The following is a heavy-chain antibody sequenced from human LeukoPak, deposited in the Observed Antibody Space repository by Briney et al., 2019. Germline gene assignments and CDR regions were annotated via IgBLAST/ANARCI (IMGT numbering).Heavy chain of an antibody. CDR3: ARDPGSGSQFSYWFDP. V-gene: IGHV1-18*04. CDR2: INAYDGNT. Sequence: ASVKVSCKASGYTFNSYGISWVRQAPGQGLKWMGWINAYDGNTNYAQKLQGRVTMTTDTSTSTAYMELSSLRSDDTAVYYCARDPGSGSQFSYWFDPWGQGTLVTVSS. J-gene: IGHJ5*02. CDR1: GYTFNSYG. D-gene: IGHD3-10*01.